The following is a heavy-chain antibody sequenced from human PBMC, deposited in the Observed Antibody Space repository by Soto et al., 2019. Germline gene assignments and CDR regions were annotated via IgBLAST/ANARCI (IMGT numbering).Heavy chain of an antibody. CDR1: GFTFNNAW. Sequence: EVQVVESGGGLVKPGGSLRLSCAASGFTFNNAWMNWVRQAPGKGLEWVGLIKRKSDGGTTDYAAPVKGRFTISRDDSKNTLYLQMNSLRTEDTAVYYCITDGHLGFSGYPRGDVW. J-gene: IGHJ6*01. CDR2: IKRKSDGGTT. CDR3: ITDGHLGFSGYPRGDV. D-gene: IGHD5-12*01. V-gene: IGHV3-15*07.